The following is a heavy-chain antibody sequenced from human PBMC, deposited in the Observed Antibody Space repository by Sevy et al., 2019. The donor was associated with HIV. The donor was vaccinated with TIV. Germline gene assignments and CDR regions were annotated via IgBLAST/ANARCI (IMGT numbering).Heavy chain of an antibody. Sequence: GGSLRLSCAASGFTFSSYGMHWVRQAPGKGLEWVAVIWYDGSNKYYADSVKGRFTISRDNSKNTLYLQMNSLRAEDTAVYYCASEVGATTGGDKDYFDYWGQGTLVTVSS. D-gene: IGHD1-26*01. V-gene: IGHV3-33*08. J-gene: IGHJ4*02. CDR2: IWYDGSNK. CDR1: GFTFSSYG. CDR3: ASEVGATTGGDKDYFDY.